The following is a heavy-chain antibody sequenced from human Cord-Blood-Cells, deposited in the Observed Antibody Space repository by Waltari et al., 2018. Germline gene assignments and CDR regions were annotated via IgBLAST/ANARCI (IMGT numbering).Heavy chain of an antibody. CDR1: GDSVSSNSDA. D-gene: IGHD6-6*01. J-gene: IGHJ4*02. CDR2: TYYRSKWYN. Sequence: QVQLQQSGPGLVKPSQTLSLPCAISGDSVSSNSDAWNWIRQSPSRGLEWLGRTYYRSKWYNDYAVSVKSRITINPDTSKNQFSMQLNSVTPEDTAVYYCARGGGAYSSSEYYFDYWGQGTLVTVSS. V-gene: IGHV6-1*01. CDR3: ARGGGAYSSSEYYFDY.